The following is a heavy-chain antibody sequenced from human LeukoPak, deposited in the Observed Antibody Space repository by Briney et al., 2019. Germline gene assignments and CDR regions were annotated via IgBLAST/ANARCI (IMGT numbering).Heavy chain of an antibody. CDR1: GFTFSSYA. J-gene: IGHJ4*02. D-gene: IGHD4-23*01. V-gene: IGHV3-30-3*01. CDR3: ARANSAMTTVVTPVDY. Sequence: GRSLRLSCAASGFTFSSYAMHWVRQAPGKGLEWVAVISYDGSNKYYADSVKGRFTISRDNSKNTLYLQMNSLRAEDTAVYYCARANSAMTTVVTPVDYWGQGTLVTVSS. CDR2: ISYDGSNK.